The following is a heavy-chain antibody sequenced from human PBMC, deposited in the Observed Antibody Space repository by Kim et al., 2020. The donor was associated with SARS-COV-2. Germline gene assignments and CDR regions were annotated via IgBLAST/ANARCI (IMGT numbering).Heavy chain of an antibody. V-gene: IGHV4-59*01. Sequence: SETLSLTCTVSGGSITTSYWSWIRQPPGKGLEWIGFMSYSGSSNYSPSLRGRVTMTVDTSKNKFSLTVTYLTSADTAVYYCAGNSYNGGVSFDYWGRGTLVTVPA. CDR3: AGNSYNGGVSFDY. D-gene: IGHD2-8*02. CDR1: GGSITTSY. J-gene: IGHJ4*02. CDR2: MSYSGSS.